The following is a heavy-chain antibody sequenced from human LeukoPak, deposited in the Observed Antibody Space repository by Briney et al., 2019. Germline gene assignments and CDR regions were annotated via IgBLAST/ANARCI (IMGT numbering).Heavy chain of an antibody. J-gene: IGHJ4*02. CDR3: AKVLGSGSGYPIDY. CDR2: ISGSGGST. D-gene: IGHD6-19*01. Sequence: GGSLRLSLEAPEFPFSSFAMSWVRKAPGKGLEWVQTISGSGGSTNYADSVKGRFTFSRDNSKNTLYLQMNSLRAEDTAIYYCAKVLGSGSGYPIDYWGQGTLVTVSS. CDR1: EFPFSSFA. V-gene: IGHV3-23*01.